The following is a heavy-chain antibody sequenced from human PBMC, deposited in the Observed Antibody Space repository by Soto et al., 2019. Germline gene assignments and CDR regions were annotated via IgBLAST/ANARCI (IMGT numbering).Heavy chain of an antibody. J-gene: IGHJ4*01. CDR3: TTDSYSTIIIVRFDY. Sequence: EVQLVESGGGLVKPGGSLRLSCAASGFTFGNAWINWVRQAPGKGLEWVGRIKSKTDGGTTDYAEPVKGRFAISRDDSNNMVYLQMNSLKIEDTAVYYCTTDSYSTIIIVRFDYWGHGTLVTVSS. CDR2: IKSKTDGGTT. CDR1: GFTFGNAW. D-gene: IGHD3-22*01. V-gene: IGHV3-15*07.